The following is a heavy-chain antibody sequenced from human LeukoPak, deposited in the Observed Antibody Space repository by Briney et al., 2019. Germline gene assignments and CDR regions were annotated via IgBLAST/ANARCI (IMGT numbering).Heavy chain of an antibody. CDR3: ARSPRVYDSSGYYYLFDY. V-gene: IGHV4-59*01. CDR2: IYYSGST. Sequence: PSETLSLTCTVSGGSISSYYWSWIRQPPGKGLEWIGYIYYSGSTNYNPSLKSRVTISVDTSKNQLSLKLSSVTAADTAVYYCARSPRVYDSSGYYYLFDYWGQGTLVTVSS. D-gene: IGHD3-22*01. J-gene: IGHJ4*02. CDR1: GGSISSYY.